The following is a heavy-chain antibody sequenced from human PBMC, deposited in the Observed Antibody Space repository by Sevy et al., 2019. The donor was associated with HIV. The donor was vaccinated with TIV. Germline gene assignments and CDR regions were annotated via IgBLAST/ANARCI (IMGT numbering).Heavy chain of an antibody. V-gene: IGHV3-23*01. Sequence: GGSLRLSCAASGFTFSGYAMSWVRQAPGKGLEWVSLITGSGSKTYYADSVKGRFTISRDNSKNTVNLQMNSLRVEDTAIYYCAKETWCLSDPWGQGILVTVSS. CDR3: AKETWCLSDP. CDR2: ITGSGSKT. D-gene: IGHD2-8*01. CDR1: GFTFSGYA. J-gene: IGHJ5*02.